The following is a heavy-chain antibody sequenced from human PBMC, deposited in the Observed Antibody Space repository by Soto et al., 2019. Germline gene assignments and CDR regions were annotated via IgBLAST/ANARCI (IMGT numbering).Heavy chain of an antibody. V-gene: IGHV4-30-4*01. D-gene: IGHD3-10*01. CDR3: ARGSHNFDS. CDR2: ISSSGKT. J-gene: IGHJ4*02. Sequence: SETLSLTCNVSGGAISSDDDYWSWIRRRPGKGLEWIGYISSSGKTYYNPSLKSRITMSVDTSKRQLSLKLRSVTAADAAVFYCARGSHNFDSWGQGVPVTVSS. CDR1: GGAISSDDDY.